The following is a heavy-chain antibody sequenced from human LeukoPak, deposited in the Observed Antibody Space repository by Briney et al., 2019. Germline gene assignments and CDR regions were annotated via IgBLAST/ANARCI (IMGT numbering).Heavy chain of an antibody. Sequence: SETLSLTCTISGGSISSYYWGWIRQPPGKGLNWIGYISYSGSTNYNPSLKSRVTISVDTSKNQFSLNLSSVTAADTAVYYCARVSSVGSLFDYWGQGTLVTVSS. V-gene: IGHV4-59*01. D-gene: IGHD3-10*01. CDR3: ARVSSVGSLFDY. CDR2: ISYSGST. CDR1: GGSISSYY. J-gene: IGHJ4*02.